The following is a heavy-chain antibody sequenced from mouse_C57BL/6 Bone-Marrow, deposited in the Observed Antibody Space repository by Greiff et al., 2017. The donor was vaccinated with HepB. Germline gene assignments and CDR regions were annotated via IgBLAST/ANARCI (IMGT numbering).Heavy chain of an antibody. V-gene: IGHV1-53*01. J-gene: IGHJ4*01. CDR1: GYTFTSYW. Sequence: QVQLQQSGTELVKPGASVKLSCKASGYTFTSYWMHWVKQRPGQGLEWIGNINPSNGGTNYNEKFKSKATLTVDKSSSTAYMQLSSLTSEDSAVYYCARGKRDYYAMDYWGQGTSVTVSS. CDR2: INPSNGGT. CDR3: ARGKRDYYAMDY.